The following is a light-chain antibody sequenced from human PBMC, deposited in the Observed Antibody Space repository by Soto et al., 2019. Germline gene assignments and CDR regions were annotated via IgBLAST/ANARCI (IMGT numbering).Light chain of an antibody. V-gene: IGLV2-14*01. J-gene: IGLJ1*01. Sequence: QSVLTQPASVSGSPGQSITISCTGTSSDVGGYNYVSWYQQHPGKAPKLMIYEVSNRPSGVSNRFSGSKSGNTASLTISGLQAEDEADYYCSSYTSSSTIAVFGTGTKLTVL. CDR1: SSDVGGYNY. CDR3: SSYTSSSTIAV. CDR2: EVS.